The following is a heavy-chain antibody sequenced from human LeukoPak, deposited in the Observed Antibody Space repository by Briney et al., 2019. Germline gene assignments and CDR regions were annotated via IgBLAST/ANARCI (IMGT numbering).Heavy chain of an antibody. V-gene: IGHV3-13*01. D-gene: IGHD3-10*01. CDR2: IGTAGDT. Sequence: GGSLRLSCAASGFTFSGYDMHWVRQATGKGLEWVSGIGTAGDTYYPGSVKGRFTISRDNSKNTLYLQMNTLRAEDTAVYYCAKFRGRSNWAEAFDIWGQGTMVTVSS. J-gene: IGHJ3*02. CDR3: AKFRGRSNWAEAFDI. CDR1: GFTFSGYD.